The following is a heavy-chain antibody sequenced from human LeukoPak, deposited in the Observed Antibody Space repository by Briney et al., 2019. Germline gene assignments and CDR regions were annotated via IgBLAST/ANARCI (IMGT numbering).Heavy chain of an antibody. CDR2: IYSGGST. CDR3: ARRPTSGTYQYYFDY. CDR1: GFTFRNYA. V-gene: IGHV3-23*03. Sequence: GGSLRLSCAASGFTFRNYAMSWVRQGPGKGLEWVSVIYSGGSTYYADSVKGRFTISRDNSKNTLYLQMNSLRAEDTAVYYCARRPTSGTYQYYFDYWGQGTLVTVSS. D-gene: IGHD1-26*01. J-gene: IGHJ4*02.